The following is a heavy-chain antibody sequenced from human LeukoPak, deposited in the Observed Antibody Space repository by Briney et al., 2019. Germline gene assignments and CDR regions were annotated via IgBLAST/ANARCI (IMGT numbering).Heavy chain of an antibody. Sequence: ETLSLTCTVSGGSISSGGYYWSWVRQAPGKGLEWVSVIYSGGSTYYADSVKGRFTISRDNSKSTLYLQMNSLRAEDTAVYYCASSRTYYYDSSGYLPFDYWGQGTLVTVSS. J-gene: IGHJ4*02. CDR2: IYSGGST. D-gene: IGHD3-22*01. V-gene: IGHV3-53*01. CDR3: ASSRTYYYDSSGYLPFDY. CDR1: GGSISSGGYY.